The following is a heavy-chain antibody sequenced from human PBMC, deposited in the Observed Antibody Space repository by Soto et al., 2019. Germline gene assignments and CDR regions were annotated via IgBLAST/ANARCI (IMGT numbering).Heavy chain of an antibody. V-gene: IGHV1-46*01. D-gene: IGHD2-21*02. CDR2: INPSGGHT. Sequence: QVQLVQSGAEVKKPGASVKVSCKASGNTFSNYYIHWVRQAPGQGLEWMGTINPSGGHTTYAQKFLGRVTTTRDAPTSTPYVVLTSLRSEDTAGYYWAGGGHVVVVTAALDNWGHGRLGTVSS. CDR3: AGGGHVVVVTAALDN. J-gene: IGHJ4*01. CDR1: GNTFSNYY.